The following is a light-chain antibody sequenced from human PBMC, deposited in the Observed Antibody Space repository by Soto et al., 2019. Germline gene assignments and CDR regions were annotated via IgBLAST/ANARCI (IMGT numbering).Light chain of an antibody. Sequence: EIVMTQSPATLSVSPGERATLSCRASQSVSSNLAWYQQKPGQAPRLLIYGASTRATGIPARFSGSGSGTGFTLTISSPQSEDFAVYYCQQYNNWPLTFGGGTKVEIK. V-gene: IGKV3-15*01. CDR1: QSVSSN. CDR3: QQYNNWPLT. J-gene: IGKJ4*01. CDR2: GAS.